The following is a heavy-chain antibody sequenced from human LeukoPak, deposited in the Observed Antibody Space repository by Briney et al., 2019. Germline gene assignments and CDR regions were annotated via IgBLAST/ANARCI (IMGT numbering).Heavy chain of an antibody. CDR3: AKGSRQDDYFDY. Sequence: QAGGSLRLSCAASGFTFDDYAMHWVRQAPGKGLEWVSGISWNSGSIGYADSVKGRFTISRDNAKNSLYLQMNSLRAEDTALYYCAKGSRQDDYFDYWGQGTLVTVSS. V-gene: IGHV3-9*01. J-gene: IGHJ4*02. CDR2: ISWNSGSI. CDR1: GFTFDDYA. D-gene: IGHD2-15*01.